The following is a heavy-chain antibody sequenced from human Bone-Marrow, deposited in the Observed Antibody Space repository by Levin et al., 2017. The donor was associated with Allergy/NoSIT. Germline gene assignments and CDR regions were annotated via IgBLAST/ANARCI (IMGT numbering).Heavy chain of an antibody. D-gene: IGHD4-17*01. Sequence: GESLKISCKGSGYSFTTYWIAWVRQMPGKGLDWMGFIYPRDSDTRYSPSFQGQVTISADTSISTAYVQWSRLRAADAAIYYCARIREATVTTTLDYWGQGTLVAVSS. V-gene: IGHV5-51*01. CDR3: ARIREATVTTTLDY. CDR2: IYPRDSDT. CDR1: GYSFTTYW. J-gene: IGHJ4*02.